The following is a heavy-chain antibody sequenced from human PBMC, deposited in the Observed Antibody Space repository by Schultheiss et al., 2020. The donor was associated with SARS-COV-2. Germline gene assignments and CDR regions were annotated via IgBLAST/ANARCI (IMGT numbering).Heavy chain of an antibody. V-gene: IGHV3-15*01. Sequence: GGSLRLSCAASGFTFSGSAMHWVRQASGKGLEWVGRIKSKTDGGTTDYAAPVKGRFTISRDDSKNSLYLQMNSLKTEDTAVYYCTREGITIFEVATSGWFDPWGQGTLVTVSS. CDR1: GFTFSGSA. CDR2: IKSKTDGGTT. CDR3: TREGITIFEVATSGWFDP. J-gene: IGHJ5*02. D-gene: IGHD3-3*01.